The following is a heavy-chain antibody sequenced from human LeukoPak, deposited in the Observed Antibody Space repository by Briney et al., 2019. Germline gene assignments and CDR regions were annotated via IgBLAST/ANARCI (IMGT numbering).Heavy chain of an antibody. Sequence: GGSLRLSCAASGFTFSSYAMSWVRQAPGKGLEWVSAIGGNGGLTYYADSVKGRFTISRDNAKNSLYLQMNSLRAEDTAVYYCARDTSGYTFDDWGQGTLVTVSS. CDR2: IGGNGGLT. V-gene: IGHV3-23*01. D-gene: IGHD5-18*01. CDR1: GFTFSSYA. CDR3: ARDTSGYTFDD. J-gene: IGHJ4*02.